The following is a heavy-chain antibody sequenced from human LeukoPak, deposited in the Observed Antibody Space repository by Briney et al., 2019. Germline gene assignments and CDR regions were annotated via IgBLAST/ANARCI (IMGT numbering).Heavy chain of an antibody. Sequence: GGSLRLSCTASEFTFSVYTMNWVRQAPGKGLEWVSIIYSGGSTSYADSVKGRFTISRDNSKNTLYLQMNSLRAEDTAVYYCARDVVGATYFDWGQGTLVTVSS. D-gene: IGHD1-26*01. CDR2: IYSGGST. CDR1: EFTFSVYT. CDR3: ARDVVGATYFD. V-gene: IGHV3-53*01. J-gene: IGHJ4*02.